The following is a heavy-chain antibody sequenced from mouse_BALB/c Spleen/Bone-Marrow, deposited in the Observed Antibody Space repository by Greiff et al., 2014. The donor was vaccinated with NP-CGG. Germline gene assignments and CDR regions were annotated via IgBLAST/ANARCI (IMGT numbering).Heavy chain of an antibody. V-gene: IGHV7-1*02. CDR3: ARDPRWLLAMDY. CDR2: SRNKANDYTT. D-gene: IGHD2-3*01. CDR1: GFTFSDFY. J-gene: IGHJ4*01. Sequence: EVQLQQSGGGLVQPGGSLRLSCATSGFTFSDFYMEWVRQPPGKRLEWIAASRNKANDYTTEYSASVKGRFIVSRDASQSIFYLQMNALRAEDTAIYYCARDPRWLLAMDYWGQGTSVTVSS.